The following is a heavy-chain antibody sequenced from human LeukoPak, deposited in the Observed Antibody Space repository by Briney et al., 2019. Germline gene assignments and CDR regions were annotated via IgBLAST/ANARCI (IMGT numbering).Heavy chain of an antibody. Sequence: PSETLSLTCTVSGGSISSYYWSWIRQPPGKGLEWIGYIYYSGSTNYNPSLKSRVTISVDTSKNQFSLKLSSVTAADTAVYYCARDRGYCSSTSCYGAAFDIWGQGTMVTVSS. J-gene: IGHJ3*02. CDR1: GGSISSYY. CDR3: ARDRGYCSSTSCYGAAFDI. D-gene: IGHD2-2*03. V-gene: IGHV4-59*01. CDR2: IYYSGST.